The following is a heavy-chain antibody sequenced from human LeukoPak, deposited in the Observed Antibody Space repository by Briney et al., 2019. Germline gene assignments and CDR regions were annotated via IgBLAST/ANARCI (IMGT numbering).Heavy chain of an antibody. CDR2: INSDGSST. CDR3: AGRDYFDY. J-gene: IGHJ4*02. Sequence: PGGSLRLSCAAPGSTLSSYWMHWVRQTPGKGLVWVSRINSDGSSTYYADSVKGRFTISRDNAKNTLYLQMNSLRAEDTAVYYCAGRDYFDYWGQGTLVTVSS. V-gene: IGHV3-74*01. CDR1: GSTLSSYW.